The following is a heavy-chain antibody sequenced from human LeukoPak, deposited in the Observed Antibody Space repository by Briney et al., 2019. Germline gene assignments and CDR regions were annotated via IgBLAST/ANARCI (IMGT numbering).Heavy chain of an antibody. Sequence: KASETLSLTCTVSGGSVSRDFWSWIRQPPGKGLEWIGYTYYNGRTYYNPSLNSRVTMSVDTSKNHFSLTLTSVTAADTAVYFCARGGRDVAGAADHWGQGTLVTVSS. V-gene: IGHV4-59*02. CDR2: TYYNGRT. CDR1: GGSVSRDF. CDR3: ARGGRDVAGAADH. J-gene: IGHJ5*02. D-gene: IGHD1-26*01.